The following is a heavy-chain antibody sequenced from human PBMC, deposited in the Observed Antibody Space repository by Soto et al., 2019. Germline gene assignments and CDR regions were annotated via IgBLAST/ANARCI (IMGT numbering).Heavy chain of an antibody. CDR3: ARVVVGVGYSSGWYLVLFDY. Sequence: ASVKVSCKASGYTFTSYGISWVRQAPGQGLEWMGWISAYNGNTNYAQKLQGRVTMTTDTSTSTAYMELRSLRSDDTAVYYCARVVVGVGYSSGWYLVLFDYWGQGTLVTVSS. V-gene: IGHV1-18*01. CDR2: ISAYNGNT. D-gene: IGHD6-19*01. J-gene: IGHJ4*02. CDR1: GYTFTSYG.